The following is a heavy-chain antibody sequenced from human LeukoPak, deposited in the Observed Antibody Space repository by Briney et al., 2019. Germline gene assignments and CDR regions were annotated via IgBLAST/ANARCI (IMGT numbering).Heavy chain of an antibody. V-gene: IGHV1-46*01. CDR2: NFSHDGST. J-gene: IGHJ6*02. D-gene: IGHD3-10*01. Sequence: ASVKVSCKASGGTFSSYAISWVRQAPGQGLEWMGINFSHDGSTSNTEKFQGRVTMTRDTSTSTVYMELSSLRSEDTAVYYCARDSGSFRYDMDVWGQGTTVIVSS. CDR3: ARDSGSFRYDMDV. CDR1: GGTFSSYA.